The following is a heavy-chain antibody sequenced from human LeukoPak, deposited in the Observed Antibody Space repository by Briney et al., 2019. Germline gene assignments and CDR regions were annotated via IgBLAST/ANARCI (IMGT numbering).Heavy chain of an antibody. CDR2: IWYDGSKK. J-gene: IGHJ4*02. CDR3: ARAQSDGGFDH. D-gene: IGHD3-16*01. CDR1: GFTFSSYG. Sequence: GGSLRLSCAASGFTFSSYGMHWVRQAPGKGLEWVALIWYDGSKKYYADSVKGRFTISRDNSKNTLYLEMNSLRAEDTAVYYYARAQSDGGFDHWGQGNLVTVSS. V-gene: IGHV3-33*01.